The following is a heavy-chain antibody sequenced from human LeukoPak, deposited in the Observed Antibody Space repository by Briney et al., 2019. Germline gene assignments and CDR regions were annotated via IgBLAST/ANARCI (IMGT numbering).Heavy chain of an antibody. CDR2: ISGSGGST. V-gene: IGHV3-23*01. J-gene: IGHJ4*02. CDR1: GFTFSSYG. CDR3: ARAHNWKYGSFDF. D-gene: IGHD1-7*01. Sequence: GGTLRLSCAASGFTFSSYGMNWVRQAPGKGLEWVSGISGSGGSTYYADSVKGRFTISRDNSKNTLDLQMNSLRAEDTAVYYCARAHNWKYGSFDFWGQGTLVTVSS.